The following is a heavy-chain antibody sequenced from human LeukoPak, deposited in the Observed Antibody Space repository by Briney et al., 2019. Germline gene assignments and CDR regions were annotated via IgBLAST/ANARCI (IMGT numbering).Heavy chain of an antibody. CDR3: ARSQGYYDSSGHLDY. Sequence: PGGSLRLSCAASGFTFNIYSMNWVRQAPGKGLEWVSSIISSGSNVYYADSVKGRFTISRDNSKNTLYLQMNSLRAEDTAVYYCARSQGYYDSSGHLDYWGQGTLVTVSS. CDR1: GFTFNIYS. J-gene: IGHJ4*02. V-gene: IGHV3-21*01. D-gene: IGHD3-22*01. CDR2: IISSGSNV.